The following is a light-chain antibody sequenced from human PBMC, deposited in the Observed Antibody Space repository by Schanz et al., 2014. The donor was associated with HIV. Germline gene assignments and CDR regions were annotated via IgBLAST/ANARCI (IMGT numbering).Light chain of an antibody. CDR1: SSDVGAYNY. CDR2: DVN. V-gene: IGLV2-14*03. CDR3: SSHAGRSSFVV. J-gene: IGLJ2*01. Sequence: QSALTQPASASGSPGQSVTISCTGTSSDVGAYNYVSWYQQHPNKAPKLIIYDVNNRPSGVSNRFSGSKSGNTASLTISGLQAEDEADYYCSSHAGRSSFVVFGGGTKLTVL.